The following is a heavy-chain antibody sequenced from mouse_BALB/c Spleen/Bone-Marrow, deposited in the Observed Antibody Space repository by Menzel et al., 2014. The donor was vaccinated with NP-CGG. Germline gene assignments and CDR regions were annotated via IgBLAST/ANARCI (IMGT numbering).Heavy chain of an antibody. D-gene: IGHD1-1*01. Sequence: VQLQQPGAELVKPGASVKLSCTASGFNIKDTYMHWVKQRPEQGLEWIGRIDPANGNTKYDPKFQGKATITADTSSNTAYLQLSNLTSEDTAVYYCASYYYGRYFDVWGAGTTVTVSS. V-gene: IGHV14-3*02. CDR1: GFNIKDTY. CDR3: ASYYYGRYFDV. CDR2: IDPANGNT. J-gene: IGHJ1*01.